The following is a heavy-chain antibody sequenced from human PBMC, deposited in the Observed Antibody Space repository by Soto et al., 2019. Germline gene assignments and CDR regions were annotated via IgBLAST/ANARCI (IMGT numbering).Heavy chain of an antibody. J-gene: IGHJ6*02. Sequence: QVQLVQSGAEVRKPGASVKVSCKASGYSFTDYYIHWVRQAPGQGLEWLGWINPNTGVTHFAQKFQGWVTRTRDASISTDYMELNSLTSADTAVYYCVRSPGDFRYGLDVWGQGTTVTVSS. D-gene: IGHD2-21*02. V-gene: IGHV1-2*04. CDR1: GYSFTDYY. CDR2: INPNTGVT. CDR3: VRSPGDFRYGLDV.